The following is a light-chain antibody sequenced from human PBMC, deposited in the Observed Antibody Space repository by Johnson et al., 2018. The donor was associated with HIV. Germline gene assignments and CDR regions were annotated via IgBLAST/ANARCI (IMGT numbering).Light chain of an antibody. J-gene: IGLJ1*01. CDR3: ETWDSSLSGYYV. Sequence: QSVLTQPPSMSAAPGQKVTISCSTSSSNIGNNYVSWFQQLPGTAPKLLIYDNDKRPSGIPDRFSGSKSGTSATLGITGLQTGDEADYYCETWDSSLSGYYVFGTGTKLTVL. V-gene: IGLV1-51*01. CDR1: SSNIGNNY. CDR2: DND.